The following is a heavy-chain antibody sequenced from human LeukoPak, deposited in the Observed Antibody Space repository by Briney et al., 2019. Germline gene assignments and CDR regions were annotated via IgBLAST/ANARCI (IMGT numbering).Heavy chain of an antibody. Sequence: GGSLRLSCAASGFNFGNYAMHWVRQAPGKGLEWVSLIPSGGFYEYNADSVKGRFTISRDDSGNTLYLQLNSLRPEDTAVYYCARDSTYYYESGSSGPHYFDNWGQGTLVTVSS. CDR3: ARDSTYYYESGSSGPHYFDN. V-gene: IGHV3-30-3*01. CDR2: IPSGGFYE. CDR1: GFNFGNYA. J-gene: IGHJ4*02. D-gene: IGHD3-10*01.